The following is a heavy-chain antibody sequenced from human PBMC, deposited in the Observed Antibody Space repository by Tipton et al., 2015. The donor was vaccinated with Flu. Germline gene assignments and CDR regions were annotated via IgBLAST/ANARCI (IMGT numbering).Heavy chain of an antibody. CDR2: IYHSGST. D-gene: IGHD2-21*02. J-gene: IGHJ4*02. Sequence: TLSLTCAVSGYSISSGYYWGWIRQPPGKGLEWIGSIYHSGSTYYNPSLKSRVTISGDTSKNQFSLKLSSVTAADTAVYYCARGVGHIVVVTADYWGQGTLVTVSS. V-gene: IGHV4-38-2*01. CDR3: ARGVGHIVVVTADY. CDR1: GYSISSGYY.